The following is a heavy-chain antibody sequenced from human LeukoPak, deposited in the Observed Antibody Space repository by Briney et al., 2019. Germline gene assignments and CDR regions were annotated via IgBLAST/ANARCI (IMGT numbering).Heavy chain of an antibody. J-gene: IGHJ5*02. CDR3: ARATAGTGNWFDP. Sequence: SETLSLTCSVSGGSTGSDYWSWIRQPPGKGLEWIAYVYYSGVTSYNPSLKSRVAISIDTSKNQFSLNLSSVTAADTAVYYCARATAGTGNWFDPWGQGTLVTVSS. CDR1: GGSTGSDY. V-gene: IGHV4-59*01. D-gene: IGHD6-19*01. CDR2: VYYSGVT.